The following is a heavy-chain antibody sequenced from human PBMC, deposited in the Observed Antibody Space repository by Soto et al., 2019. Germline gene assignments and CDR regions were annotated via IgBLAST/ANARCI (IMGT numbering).Heavy chain of an antibody. J-gene: IGHJ4*02. V-gene: IGHV4-31*03. CDR3: ARAITGYSYGWAVDY. D-gene: IGHD5-18*01. Sequence: SETLSLTCTVSGGSISSGGYYWSWIRQHPGKGLEWIGYIYYSGSTYYNPSLKSRVTISVDTSKNQFSLKLSSVTAADTAVYYCARAITGYSYGWAVDYWGQGTLVTVSS. CDR1: GGSISSGGYY. CDR2: IYYSGST.